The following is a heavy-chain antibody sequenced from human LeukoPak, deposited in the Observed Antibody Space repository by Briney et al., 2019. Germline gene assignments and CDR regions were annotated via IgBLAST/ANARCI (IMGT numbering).Heavy chain of an antibody. J-gene: IGHJ5*02. D-gene: IGHD2-2*01. Sequence: SETLSLTCAVYGGSFSGYYWSWIRPPPGKGLEWIGEINHSGSTNYNPSLKSRVTISVDTSKNQFSLRLSSVTAADTAVYYCARRKRSGCSSTSCLLNWFDPWCQGTLVTVSS. CDR3: ARRKRSGCSSTSCLLNWFDP. CDR2: INHSGST. CDR1: GGSFSGYY. V-gene: IGHV4-34*01.